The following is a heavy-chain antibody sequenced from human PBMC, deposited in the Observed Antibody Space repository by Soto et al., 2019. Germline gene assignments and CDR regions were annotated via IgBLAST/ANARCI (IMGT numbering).Heavy chain of an antibody. V-gene: IGHV4-4*07. Sequence: QVQLQESGPGLVKPSETLSLTCTVSGGSISSYYWSWIRQPAGKGLEWIGRIYTSGSTNYNPSLKSRVTMSVDTAKNQFSLTLSSVTAADTAVYYCARDFVVAARLGRNWFDPWGRGTLVTVSS. D-gene: IGHD6-6*01. CDR1: GGSISSYY. CDR2: IYTSGST. J-gene: IGHJ5*02. CDR3: ARDFVVAARLGRNWFDP.